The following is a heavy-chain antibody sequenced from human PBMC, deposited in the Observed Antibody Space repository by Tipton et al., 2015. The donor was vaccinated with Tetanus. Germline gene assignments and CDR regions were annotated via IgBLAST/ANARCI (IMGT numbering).Heavy chain of an antibody. CDR3: ARFASPQYYYGSGTHYYGMDV. V-gene: IGHV1-18*04. D-gene: IGHD3-10*01. Sequence: QLVQSGAEVKKPGASVKVSCKASGYTFTSYGISWVRQAPGQGLEWMGWISAYNGNTNYAQKLQGRVTMTTDTSTSPAYTELRSLRSDDTAVYYCARFASPQYYYGSGTHYYGMDVWGQGTTVTVSS. CDR1: GYTFTSYG. CDR2: ISAYNGNT. J-gene: IGHJ6*02.